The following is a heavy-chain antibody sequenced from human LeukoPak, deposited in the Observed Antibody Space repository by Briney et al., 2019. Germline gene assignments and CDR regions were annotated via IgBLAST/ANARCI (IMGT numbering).Heavy chain of an antibody. CDR2: ISAYNGNT. CDR1: GYTFTSYG. V-gene: IGHV1-18*01. Sequence: GASVKVSCKASGYTFTSYGISWVRQAPGQGLEWMGWISAYNGNTNYAQKPQGRVTMTTDTSTSTAYMELRSLRSDDTAVYYCARHRGVGYSYGYPIDPWGQGTLVTVSS. D-gene: IGHD5-18*01. J-gene: IGHJ5*02. CDR3: ARHRGVGYSYGYPIDP.